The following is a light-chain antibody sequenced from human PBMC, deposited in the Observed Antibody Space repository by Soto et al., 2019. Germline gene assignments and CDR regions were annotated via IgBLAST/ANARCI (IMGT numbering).Light chain of an antibody. V-gene: IGKV3-11*01. J-gene: IGKJ5*01. CDR1: QSVTSY. Sequence: EIVLTQSPATLSLSPGERATLSCRASQSVTSYLAWYQQKPGQAPRLLIYGASSRATGIPARFSGSGFGTDFTLTIIRLEDVEVAVYLRQKYGRPTSTFGQGTRLDIK. CDR2: GAS. CDR3: QKYGRPTST.